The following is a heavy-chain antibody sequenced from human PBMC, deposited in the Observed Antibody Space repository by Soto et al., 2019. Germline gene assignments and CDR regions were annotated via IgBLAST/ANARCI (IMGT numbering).Heavy chain of an antibody. J-gene: IGHJ6*03. D-gene: IGHD3-10*01. CDR2: IKSKTDGGTT. Sequence: EVQLVESGGGLVKPGGSLRLSCAASGFTFSNAWMSWVRQAPGKGLEWVGRIKSKTDGGTTDYAAPVKGRFTISRDDSKNTLYLQMNSLKTEDTAVYYCTTDEGSGSYYHYYYMDVCGKGTTVTVSS. CDR3: TTDEGSGSYYHYYYMDV. CDR1: GFTFSNAW. V-gene: IGHV3-15*01.